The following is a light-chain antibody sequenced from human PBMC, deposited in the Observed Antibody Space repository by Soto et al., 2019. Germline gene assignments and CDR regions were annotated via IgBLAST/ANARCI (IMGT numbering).Light chain of an antibody. CDR3: QAYDYSLTASV. CDR2: GNR. CDR1: SSNLGAGYD. Sequence: QSVLTQPPSVSRAPGQRVTLSCTGNSSNLGAGYDVHWYKQVPGAAPKLVIFGNRNRPSGVPERFSGSKSGTSASLAITGLQAEDEADYYCQAYDYSLTASVFGGGTKLTVL. J-gene: IGLJ3*02. V-gene: IGLV1-40*01.